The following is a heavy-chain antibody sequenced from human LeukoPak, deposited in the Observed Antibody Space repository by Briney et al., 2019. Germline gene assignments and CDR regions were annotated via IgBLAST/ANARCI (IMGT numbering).Heavy chain of an antibody. J-gene: IGHJ4*02. CDR3: ARAPIWSGSQVLGD. CDR2: ISSSSSYI. V-gene: IGHV3-21*01. Sequence: GGSLRLSCAASGFTFSSYSTNWVRQAPGKGLEWVSSISSSSSYIYYADSVKGRFTISRDNAKNSLYLQMNSLRAEDTAVYYCARAPIWSGSQVLGDWGQGTLVTVSS. CDR1: GFTFSSYS. D-gene: IGHD3-3*01.